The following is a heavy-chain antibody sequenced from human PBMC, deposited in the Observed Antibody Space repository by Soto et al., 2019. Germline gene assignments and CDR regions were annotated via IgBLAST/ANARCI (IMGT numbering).Heavy chain of an antibody. Sequence: QITLNESGPTVVRPTETLTLTCRFSGFSLTTSGVGVGWIRQSPGKAPEWLALIYWDDDKRYSASLKSRLTITNDTSKNQVVLTVSDLDPTDTATYYCAHRVLCTVFGLVTTTAIYFDFWGQGTPVAVSS. D-gene: IGHD3-3*01. J-gene: IGHJ4*02. CDR1: GFSLTTSGVG. V-gene: IGHV2-5*02. CDR2: IYWDDDK. CDR3: AHRVLCTVFGLVTTTAIYFDF.